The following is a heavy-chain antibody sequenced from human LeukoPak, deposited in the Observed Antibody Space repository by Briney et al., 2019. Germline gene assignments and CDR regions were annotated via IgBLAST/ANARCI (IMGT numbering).Heavy chain of an antibody. D-gene: IGHD3-10*01. Sequence: SETLSLTCTVSGGSISSGGYYWSWIRQPPGKGLEWIGYIYHSGSTYYNPSLKSRVTISVDRSKNQFSLKLSSVTAADTAVYYCARDGIGGSLDYWGQGTLVTVSS. V-gene: IGHV4-30-2*01. CDR3: ARDGIGGSLDY. CDR2: IYHSGST. J-gene: IGHJ4*02. CDR1: GGSISSGGYY.